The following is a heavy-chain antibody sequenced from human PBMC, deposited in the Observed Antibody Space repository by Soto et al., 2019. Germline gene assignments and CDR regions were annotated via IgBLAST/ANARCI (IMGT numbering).Heavy chain of an antibody. CDR1: GGTFGSYS. V-gene: IGHV1-69*06. D-gene: IGHD6-25*01. CDR2: IIPLQRTV. Sequence: QEDLVQSGAEVKKPGSSVNVSCKASGGTFGSYSITWVRQAPGQRLEWMGEIIPLQRTVNYAQKFQGRVTITGDRSTSTVYMALSSLRSDDTAVYYCARDPVDLFGYMDVWGQGTTVTVSS. J-gene: IGHJ6*02. CDR3: ARDPVDLFGYMDV.